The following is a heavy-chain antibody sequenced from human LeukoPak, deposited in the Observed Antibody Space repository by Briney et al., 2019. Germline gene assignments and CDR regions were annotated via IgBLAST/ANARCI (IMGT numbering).Heavy chain of an antibody. D-gene: IGHD6-13*01. CDR2: IYYSGST. CDR3: ARDPRIAAAGTFWFDP. V-gene: IGHV4-61*01. CDR1: GGSVSSGSYY. J-gene: IGHJ5*02. Sequence: SETLSLTCTVSGGSVSSGSYYWSWIRQPPGKGLEWIGYIYYSGSTNYNPSPKSRVTISVDTSKNQFSLKLSSVTAADTAVYYCARDPRIAAAGTFWFDPWGQGTQVTVSS.